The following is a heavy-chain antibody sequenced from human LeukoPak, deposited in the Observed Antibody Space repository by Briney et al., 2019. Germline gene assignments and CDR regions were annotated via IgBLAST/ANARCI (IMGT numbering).Heavy chain of an antibody. Sequence: GGSLRLSCAASGFTFSSYAMHWVRQAPGKGLEWVAVISYDGSNKYYADSVKGRFTISRDNSKNTLYLQMNSLRAEDTAVYYCARDPFSVAGFNFDYWGQGTLVTVSS. J-gene: IGHJ4*02. CDR2: ISYDGSNK. D-gene: IGHD6-19*01. CDR1: GFTFSSYA. CDR3: ARDPFSVAGFNFDY. V-gene: IGHV3-30-3*01.